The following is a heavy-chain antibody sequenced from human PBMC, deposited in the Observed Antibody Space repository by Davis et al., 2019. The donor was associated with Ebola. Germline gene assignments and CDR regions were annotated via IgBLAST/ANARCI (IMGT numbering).Heavy chain of an antibody. J-gene: IGHJ6*02. V-gene: IGHV4-4*02. CDR3: AHVGDYYGMDV. CDR1: GGSISSSNW. D-gene: IGHD1-26*01. Sequence: SETLSLTCAASGGSISSSNWWSWVRQPPGKGLEWIGEIYHSGSTNYDPSLKSRVTISVDKSKNQFSLKLSSVTAADTAVYYCAHVGDYYGMDVWGQGTTVTVSS. CDR2: IYHSGST.